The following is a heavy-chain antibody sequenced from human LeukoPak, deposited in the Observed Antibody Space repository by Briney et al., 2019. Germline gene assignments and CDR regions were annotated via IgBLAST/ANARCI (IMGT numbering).Heavy chain of an antibody. CDR3: AKGSLTIWYAFDI. CDR2: ITSSGGST. D-gene: IGHD2-8*02. CDR1: GFTFSSYA. J-gene: IGHJ3*02. V-gene: IGHV3-23*01. Sequence: GGSLRLSCAASGFTFSSYAMSWVRQAPGTGLEWVSTITSSGGSTYYADSVKGRFTISRDNSKNTLFLQTNSLRAEDTAVYYCAKGSLTIWYAFDIWGQGTMVTVSS.